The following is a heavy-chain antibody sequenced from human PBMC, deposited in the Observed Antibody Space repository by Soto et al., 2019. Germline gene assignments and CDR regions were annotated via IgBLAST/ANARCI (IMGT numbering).Heavy chain of an antibody. Sequence: ASVKVSCKASGYTFTSYAMHWVRQAPGQRLEWMGWINAGNGNTKYSQKFQGRVTITRDTSASTTYMELSSLRSEDTAVYYCTRSAMVRGVSSIDYWGQGTLVTVSS. D-gene: IGHD3-10*01. J-gene: IGHJ4*02. CDR1: GYTFTSYA. CDR2: INAGNGNT. CDR3: TRSAMVRGVSSIDY. V-gene: IGHV1-3*01.